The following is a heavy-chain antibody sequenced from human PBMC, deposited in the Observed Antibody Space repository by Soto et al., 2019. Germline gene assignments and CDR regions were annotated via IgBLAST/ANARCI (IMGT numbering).Heavy chain of an antibody. CDR2: VHESGST. D-gene: IGHD1-20*01. J-gene: IGHJ4*02. V-gene: IGHV4-59*03. Sequence: LSLTCSVSGDAISNYYWSWIRQTPGRGLEWIVFVHESGSTDYSPSLKGRVIISLHTSKSQFSLSLRSATAADTATYYCARGTRALITSLFAYWGQGIPVTVSS. CDR1: GDAISNYY. CDR3: ARGTRALITSLFAY.